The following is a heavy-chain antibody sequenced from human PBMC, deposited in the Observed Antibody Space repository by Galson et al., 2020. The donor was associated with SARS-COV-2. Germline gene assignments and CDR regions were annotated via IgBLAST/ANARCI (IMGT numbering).Heavy chain of an antibody. CDR2: IRAYNGNT. CDR3: ARWAFGGGRVIAWFDP. V-gene: IGHV1-18*01. J-gene: IGHJ5*02. Sequence: GESLKISCQASGYTFTNYGISWVRQAPGQGLEWVGWIRAYNGNTNYAQKLQGRVTMTTDTSTSTAYMELRSLRSDDTAVYYCARWAFGGGRVIAWFDPWGQGTLVTVS. CDR1: GYTFTNYG. D-gene: IGHD3-16*02.